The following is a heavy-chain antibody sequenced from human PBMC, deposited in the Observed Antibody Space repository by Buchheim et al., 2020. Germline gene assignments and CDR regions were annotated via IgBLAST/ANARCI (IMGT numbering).Heavy chain of an antibody. CDR3: AKGALVGATTGESGIDY. CDR1: GFTFSSYG. Sequence: QVQLVESGGGVVQPGRSLRLSCAASGFTFSSYGMHWVRQAPGKGLEWVAVISYDGSNKYSADSVKGRFTISRDNSKNTLYLQMNSLKAEDTAVYYGAKGALVGATTGESGIDYWGQGTL. J-gene: IGHJ4*02. D-gene: IGHD1-26*01. V-gene: IGHV3-30*18. CDR2: ISYDGSNK.